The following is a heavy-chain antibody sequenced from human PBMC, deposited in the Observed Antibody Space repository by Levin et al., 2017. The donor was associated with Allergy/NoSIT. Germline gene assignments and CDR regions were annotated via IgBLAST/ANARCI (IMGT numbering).Heavy chain of an antibody. CDR2: INYSGST. J-gene: IGHJ4*02. V-gene: IGHV4-39*01. CDR1: GGSISSSSYY. D-gene: IGHD6-19*01. Sequence: SETLSLTCTVSGGSISSSSYYWGWIRQPPGTGLEWIGSINYSGSTYYNPSLKSRVTISVDTSKNQFSLKLSSVTAADTAVYYCARQKAEDRLGWHFDYWGQGTLVTVSS. CDR3: ARQKAEDRLGWHFDY.